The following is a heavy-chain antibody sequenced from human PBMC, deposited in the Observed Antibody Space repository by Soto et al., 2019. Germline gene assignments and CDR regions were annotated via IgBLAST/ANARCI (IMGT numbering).Heavy chain of an antibody. CDR3: ARGVTKTYYDFWSGYYKGGALMDV. D-gene: IGHD3-3*01. CDR2: INHSGST. CDR1: GGSFSGYY. J-gene: IGHJ6*02. V-gene: IGHV4-34*01. Sequence: SETLSLTCAVYGGSFSGYYWSWIRQPPGKGLEWIGEINHSGSTNYNPSLKSRVTISVDTSKNQFSLKLSSVTAADTAVYYCARGVTKTYYDFWSGYYKGGALMDVWGQGTTVTVSS.